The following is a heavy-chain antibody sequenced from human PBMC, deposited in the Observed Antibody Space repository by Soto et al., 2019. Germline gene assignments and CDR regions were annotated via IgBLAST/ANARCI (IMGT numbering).Heavy chain of an antibody. V-gene: IGHV4-34*01. Sequence: QVQLQQWGAGLLKPSETLSLTCAVYGGSFGGYYWSWIRQPPGKGLEWIGEINHSGSTNYNPSLTSRVTISVDTSKNQCSLKLSSVTAADTAVYYCARGRNMATDSDLYYWGQGTLVTVSS. CDR2: INHSGST. J-gene: IGHJ4*02. CDR1: GGSFGGYY. D-gene: IGHD5-12*01. CDR3: ARGRNMATDSDLYY.